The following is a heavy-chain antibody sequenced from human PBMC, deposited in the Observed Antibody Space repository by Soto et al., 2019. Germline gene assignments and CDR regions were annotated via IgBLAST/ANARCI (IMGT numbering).Heavy chain of an antibody. CDR3: AREWDYYASRTYSNWFDP. Sequence: ASVKVSCKASGGTFSSYTINWVRQAPEQGLEWMGWISPYNGNTNYAQKIQGRVNMTTDTSTSTAYMELRSLRYDDTAVYYCAREWDYYASRTYSNWFDPWGQGTLVTVSS. D-gene: IGHD3-10*01. V-gene: IGHV1-18*01. CDR1: GGTFSSYT. CDR2: ISPYNGNT. J-gene: IGHJ5*02.